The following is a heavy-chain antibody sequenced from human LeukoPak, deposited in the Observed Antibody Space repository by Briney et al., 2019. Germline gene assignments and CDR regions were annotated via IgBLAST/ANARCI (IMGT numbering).Heavy chain of an antibody. CDR3: ARLVGSSSYYFDN. CDR1: GGSISSSSYY. D-gene: IGHD6-13*01. Sequence: PSETLSLTCTVSGGSISSSSYYWGWIRQPPGKGLEWIGSIYYSGSTYYNPSLKSRVTISVDTSKNQFSLKLSSVTVADTAVYYCARLVGSSSYYFDNWGQGTLVTVSS. V-gene: IGHV4-39*07. J-gene: IGHJ4*02. CDR2: IYYSGST.